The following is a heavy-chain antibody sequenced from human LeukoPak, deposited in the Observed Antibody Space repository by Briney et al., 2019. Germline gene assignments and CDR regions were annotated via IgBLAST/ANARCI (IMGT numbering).Heavy chain of an antibody. D-gene: IGHD6-19*01. CDR3: AKAIAVAGTHHPTGFDY. V-gene: IGHV3-30*02. Sequence: PGGSLRLSCAASGFTFSSYGMHWVRQAPGKGLEWVAFIRYDGSNKYYADSVKGRFTISRDNSKNTLYLQMNSLRAEDTAAYYCAKAIAVAGTHHPTGFDYWGQGTLVTVSS. J-gene: IGHJ4*02. CDR2: IRYDGSNK. CDR1: GFTFSSYG.